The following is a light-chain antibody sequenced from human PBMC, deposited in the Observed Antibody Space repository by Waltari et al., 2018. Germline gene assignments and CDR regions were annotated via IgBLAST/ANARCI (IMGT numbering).Light chain of an antibody. CDR1: NSDIGLYNY. Sequence: QSALTQPPSASGSPGESVTISCTGTNSDIGLYNYVSWYQQHPGKAHKLMIYEVTKRPSGGPDRFSGSKSGNTASLTVSGRQTDDEADYFCSSFAGSNNVFGSGTKVTVL. CDR3: SSFAGSNNV. J-gene: IGLJ1*01. CDR2: EVT. V-gene: IGLV2-8*01.